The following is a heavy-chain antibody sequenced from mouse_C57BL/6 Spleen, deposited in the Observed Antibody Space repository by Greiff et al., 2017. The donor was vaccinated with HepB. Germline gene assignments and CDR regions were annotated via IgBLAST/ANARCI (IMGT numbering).Heavy chain of an antibody. Sequence: VQLQQSGAELVKPGASVKISCKASGYAFRSYWMNWVKQRPGKGLEWIGQIYPGDGDTNYNGKFKGKATLTADKSTSTAYMQLSSLTSEDSAFYFCARWDYAGYSYWYFDVWGTGTTVTVSS. D-gene: IGHD2-3*01. V-gene: IGHV1-80*01. CDR2: IYPGDGDT. J-gene: IGHJ1*03. CDR3: ARWDYAGYSYWYFDV. CDR1: GYAFRSYW.